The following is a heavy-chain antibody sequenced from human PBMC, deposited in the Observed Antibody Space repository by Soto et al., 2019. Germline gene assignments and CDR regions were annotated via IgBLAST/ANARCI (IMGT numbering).Heavy chain of an antibody. Sequence: GSLRLSCAASGFTFSSYWMSWVRQAPGKGLGWVANIKQDGSEKYYVDSVKGRFTISRDNAKNSLYLQMNSLRAEDTAVYYCARFYYDSSGYLPSPYYYYYGMDVWGQGT. CDR3: ARFYYDSSGYLPSPYYYYYGMDV. CDR1: GFTFSSYW. D-gene: IGHD3-22*01. J-gene: IGHJ6*02. V-gene: IGHV3-7*04. CDR2: IKQDGSEK.